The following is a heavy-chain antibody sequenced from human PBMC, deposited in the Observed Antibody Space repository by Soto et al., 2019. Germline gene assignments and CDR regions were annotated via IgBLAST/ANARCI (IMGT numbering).Heavy chain of an antibody. Sequence: ASVKVSCKASGYTFTGYYMHWVRQAPGQGLEWMGWINPNSGGTNYAQKFQGRVTMTRDTSISTAYMELSRLRSDDTAVYCCARAGGRSGSYLIGYYYYGMDVWGQGTTVTVSS. J-gene: IGHJ6*02. CDR3: ARAGGRSGSYLIGYYYYGMDV. CDR2: INPNSGGT. V-gene: IGHV1-2*02. D-gene: IGHD1-26*01. CDR1: GYTFTGYY.